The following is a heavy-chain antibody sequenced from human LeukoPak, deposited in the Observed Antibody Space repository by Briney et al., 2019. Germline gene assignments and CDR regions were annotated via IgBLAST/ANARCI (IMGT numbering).Heavy chain of an antibody. D-gene: IGHD6-19*01. CDR1: EFTFGNYA. CDR3: AKAKFGRCSSGWLIFDY. Sequence: GGSLRLSCAASEFTFGNYAMSWVRQAPGKGLEWVSAISGRGGSTYYADSVKGRFTISRDNSKNTLYLQMNSLRAEDTAVNYCAKAKFGRCSSGWLIFDYWGPGTLATVSS. CDR2: ISGRGGST. V-gene: IGHV3-23*01. J-gene: IGHJ4*02.